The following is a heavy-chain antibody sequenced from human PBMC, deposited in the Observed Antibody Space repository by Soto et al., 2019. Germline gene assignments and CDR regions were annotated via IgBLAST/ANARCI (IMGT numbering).Heavy chain of an antibody. CDR2: IYYAGTT. CDR3: ARLGGYYQALDS. V-gene: IGHV4-59*08. CDR1: GGSLSNYY. J-gene: IGHJ4*02. D-gene: IGHD3-22*01. Sequence: ASETLSLTCSVSGGSLSNYYWSWTRQSPGKGLEWIGYIYYAGTTAHNPSLKRRVTISLDTAKNQFSLKLDSVTAADTATYYCARLGGYYQALDSWGAGTLVTVSS.